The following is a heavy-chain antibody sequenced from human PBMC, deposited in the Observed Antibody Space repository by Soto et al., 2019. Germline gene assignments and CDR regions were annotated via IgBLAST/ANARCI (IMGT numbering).Heavy chain of an antibody. CDR1: GYSFARYG. D-gene: IGHD3-9*01. CDR2: ISGFNGKT. J-gene: IGHJ5*02. CDR3: ARDSNYFGPAEANWSDL. Sequence: ASVKVSCKTSGYSFARYGVSWVRQAPGQGLEWLGWISGFNGKTEYSQTLRDRVTLTTDTSTGTAYLELRRLKSDDTAIYYCARDSNYFGPAEANWSDLWGQGPTVTLSS. V-gene: IGHV1-18*01.